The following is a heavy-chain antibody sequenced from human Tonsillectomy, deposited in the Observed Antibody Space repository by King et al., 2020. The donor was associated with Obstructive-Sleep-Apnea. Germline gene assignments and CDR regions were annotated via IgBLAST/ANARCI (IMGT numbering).Heavy chain of an antibody. Sequence: VQLVESGGGLVKPGGSLRLSCAASGFTFSRYTMNWVRQAPGKGLEWVSSISSSGGYIYYADSMKGRFTISRDNAKNSLYLQMNSLRAEDTAVYFCAREGAPMVWGVYYYYGMDVWGQGTTVTVSS. CDR2: ISSSGGYI. CDR3: AREGAPMVWGVYYYYGMDV. CDR1: GFTFSRYT. D-gene: IGHD3-10*01. V-gene: IGHV3-21*01. J-gene: IGHJ6*02.